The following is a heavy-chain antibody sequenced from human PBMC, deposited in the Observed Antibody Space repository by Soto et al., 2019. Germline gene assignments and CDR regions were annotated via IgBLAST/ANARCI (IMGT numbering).Heavy chain of an antibody. CDR3: GRGTDRIVLVVDALESMNY. D-gene: IGHD2-8*02. Sequence: QVQLVQSGAEVKKPGSSVKVFCKASGGTFSSYAISWVRQAPGQGLEWMGGIIPIFATANYAQKFQGRVTITAEEARSTAYMELSSMRSEDTAVYYCGRGTDRIVLVVDALESMNYWGEAILVTFCS. V-gene: IGHV1-69*01. J-gene: IGHJ4*02. CDR1: GGTFSSYA. CDR2: IIPIFATA.